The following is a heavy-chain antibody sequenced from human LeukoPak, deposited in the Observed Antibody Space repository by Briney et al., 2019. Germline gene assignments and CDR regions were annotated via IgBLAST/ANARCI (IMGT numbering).Heavy chain of an antibody. Sequence: ASVKVSCKASGGTFSSYAISWVRQAPGQGLEWMGWINTYNGITNYAQKFQGRITMTTDTSTNTAYMDLRSLRPDDTAMYYCTRVSISGTSTRDYWGQGTLVTVSS. CDR3: TRVSISGTSTRDY. V-gene: IGHV1-18*01. D-gene: IGHD1-20*01. CDR2: INTYNGIT. J-gene: IGHJ4*02. CDR1: GGTFSSYA.